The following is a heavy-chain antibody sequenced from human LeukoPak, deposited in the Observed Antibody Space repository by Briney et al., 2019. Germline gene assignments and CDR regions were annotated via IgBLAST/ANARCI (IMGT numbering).Heavy chain of an antibody. CDR3: AKMEGQRLYDYCMDV. V-gene: IGHV3-23*01. J-gene: IGHJ6*03. CDR1: GFAFSNFA. CDR2: MSGSGYYT. Sequence: GGSLRLSCAASGFAFSNFAMSWVRQAPGKGLEWVSAMSGSGYYTYYVESVKGRFTISRGNSKNTLYLHMNSLGADDTAVYYCAKMEGQRLYDYCMDVWGRGTTVTVSS. D-gene: IGHD3-3*01.